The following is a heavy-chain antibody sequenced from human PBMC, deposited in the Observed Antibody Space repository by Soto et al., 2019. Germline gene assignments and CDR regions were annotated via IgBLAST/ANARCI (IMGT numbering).Heavy chain of an antibody. J-gene: IGHJ3*02. CDR2: IYYSGST. D-gene: IGHD2-15*01. CDR1: GGSISSSSYY. Sequence: SETLSLTCTVSGGSISSSSYYWGWIRQPPGKGLEWIGSIYYSGSTYYNPSLKSRVTISVDTSKNQFSLKLSSVTAADTAVYYCARGGVVVAAPAAFDIWGQGTMVTVSS. CDR3: ARGGVVVAAPAAFDI. V-gene: IGHV4-39*01.